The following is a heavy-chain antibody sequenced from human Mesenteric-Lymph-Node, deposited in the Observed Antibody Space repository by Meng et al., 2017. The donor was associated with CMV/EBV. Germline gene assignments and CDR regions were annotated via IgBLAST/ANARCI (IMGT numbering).Heavy chain of an antibody. CDR1: GGSISSSSYY. Sequence: SETLSLTCTVSGGSISSSSYYWSWIRQPPGKGLEWIGEINHSGSTNYNPSLKSRVTISVDTSKNQFSLKLSSVTAADTAVYYCARGRVRGGYCSSTSCYSFDYWGQGTLVTVSS. V-gene: IGHV4-39*07. CDR3: ARGRVRGGYCSSTSCYSFDY. CDR2: INHSGST. D-gene: IGHD2-2*01. J-gene: IGHJ4*02.